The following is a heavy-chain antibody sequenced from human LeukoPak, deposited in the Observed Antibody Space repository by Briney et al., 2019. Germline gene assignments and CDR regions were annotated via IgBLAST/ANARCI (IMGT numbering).Heavy chain of an antibody. D-gene: IGHD6-6*01. J-gene: IGHJ4*02. V-gene: IGHV4-39*01. CDR1: GGSISSYY. CDR3: ATYSSSSFYFDY. CDR2: IYYSGST. Sequence: PETLSLTCTVSGGSISSYYWGRIRQPPGKGLEWIGSIYYSGSTYYNPSLKSRVTISVDTSKNQFSLKLSSVTAADTAVYYCATYSSSSFYFDYWGQGTLVTVSS.